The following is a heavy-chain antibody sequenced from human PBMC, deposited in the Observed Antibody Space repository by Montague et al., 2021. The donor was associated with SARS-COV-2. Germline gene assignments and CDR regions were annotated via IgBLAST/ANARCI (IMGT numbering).Heavy chain of an antibody. D-gene: IGHD3-3*01. V-gene: IGHV3-23*01. Sequence: SLRLSCAASGFTFSSYAMSWVRQAPGKGLEWVSTISGSGGSTYYTDSXXGRFTISRDDSKNTLYLQMNSLRAEDTAVYYCAKDPYYDYWSCYYLDYWGQGTLVTVSS. CDR2: ISGSGGST. CDR1: GFTFSSYA. J-gene: IGHJ4*02. CDR3: AKDPYYDYWSCYYLDY.